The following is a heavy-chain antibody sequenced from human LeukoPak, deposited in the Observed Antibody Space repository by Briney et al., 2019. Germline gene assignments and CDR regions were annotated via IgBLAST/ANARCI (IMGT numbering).Heavy chain of an antibody. J-gene: IGHJ6*03. D-gene: IGHD3-9*01. V-gene: IGHV1-8*01. CDR2: MNPNSGNT. CDR3: ARGRDDILTGYYPGDYYYYMDV. Sequence: ASVKVSCKPSGYTFTSYDINWVRQATGPGLEWMGWMNPNSGNTGYAQKFQGRVTMTRNTSISTAYMELSSLRSEDTAVYYCARGRDDILTGYYPGDYYYYMDVWGKGTTVTVSS. CDR1: GYTFTSYD.